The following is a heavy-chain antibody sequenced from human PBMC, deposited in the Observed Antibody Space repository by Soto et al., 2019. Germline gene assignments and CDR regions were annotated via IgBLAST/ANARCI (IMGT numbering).Heavy chain of an antibody. J-gene: IGHJ2*01. CDR2: IYHSGST. D-gene: IGHD2-8*01. Sequence: SETLSLTCAVSGGSIISSNWWSWVRQPPGKGLEWIGEIYHSGSTNYNPSLKSRVTISVDKSKNQFSLKLSSVTAADTAVYYCARDLGLQDCTNGVCYNYWYFDLSGRGTLVTVSS. V-gene: IGHV4-4*02. CDR1: GGSIISSNW. CDR3: ARDLGLQDCTNGVCYNYWYFDL.